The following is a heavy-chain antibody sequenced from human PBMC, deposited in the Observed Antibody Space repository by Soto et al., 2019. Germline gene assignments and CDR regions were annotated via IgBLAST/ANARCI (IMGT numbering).Heavy chain of an antibody. D-gene: IGHD2-15*01. Sequence: SETLSLTCAVDGGSCSGYYWSWIRQPPGKGLEWIGEINHSGSTNYNPSLKSRVTISVDTSKNQFSLKLSSVTAADTAVYYCARVRNGIVVVVAATRNDAFDIWGQGTMVTISS. CDR2: INHSGST. CDR3: ARVRNGIVVVVAATRNDAFDI. V-gene: IGHV4-34*01. CDR1: GGSCSGYY. J-gene: IGHJ3*02.